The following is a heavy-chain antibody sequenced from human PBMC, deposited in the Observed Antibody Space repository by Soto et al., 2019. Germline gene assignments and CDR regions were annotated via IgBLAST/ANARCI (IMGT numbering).Heavy chain of an antibody. J-gene: IGHJ6*03. CDR3: ARSVVVVPAAMLYYYYMDV. V-gene: IGHV3-21*01. D-gene: IGHD2-2*01. CDR2: ISSSSSYI. CDR1: GFTFSSYS. Sequence: EVQLVESGGGMVKPWGSLSLSCAASGFTFSSYSMNWVRQAPGKGLEWVSSISSSSSYIYYADSVKGRFTISRDNAKNSLYLQMNSLRAEDTAVYYCARSVVVVPAAMLYYYYMDVWGKGTTVTVSS.